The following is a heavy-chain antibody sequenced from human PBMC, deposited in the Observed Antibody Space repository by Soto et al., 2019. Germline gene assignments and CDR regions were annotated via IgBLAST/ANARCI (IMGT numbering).Heavy chain of an antibody. D-gene: IGHD5-12*01. CDR3: ARVRHSGYDSPYYYYYMDV. CDR1: GFTFSSYG. CDR2: IWYDGSNK. Sequence: PGGSLRLSCAASGFTFSSYGMHWVRQAPGKGLEWVAVIWYDGSNKYYADSVKGRFTISRDNSKNTLYLQMNSLRAEDTAVYYCARVRHSGYDSPYYYYYMDVWGKGTTVTVSS. V-gene: IGHV3-33*01. J-gene: IGHJ6*03.